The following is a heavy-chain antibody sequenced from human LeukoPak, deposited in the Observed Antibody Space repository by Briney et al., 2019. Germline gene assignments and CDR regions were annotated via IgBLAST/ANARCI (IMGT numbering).Heavy chain of an antibody. CDR1: GFSSPHGILY. J-gene: IGHJ4*02. Sequence: SLGTLSLHRAVSGFSSPHGILYLAWVRQPPGKGLEWVGGVHNVGSTYYNLSLRSRVTMSIDTSKNQSSLRLNSVTAADTAVYYCARHAEDNSGWHFYLAHWGQGILVTVSS. CDR2: VHNVGST. D-gene: IGHD6-19*01. V-gene: IGHV4-39*01. CDR3: ARHAEDNSGWHFYLAH.